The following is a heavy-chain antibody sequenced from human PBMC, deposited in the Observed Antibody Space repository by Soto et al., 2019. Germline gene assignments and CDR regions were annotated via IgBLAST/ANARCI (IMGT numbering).Heavy chain of an antibody. V-gene: IGHV3-9*01. J-gene: IGHJ4*02. Sequence: EVQLVESGGGLVQPGRSLRLSCAASGFTFDDYAMHWVRQAPGKGLEWVSGISWNSGSIGYADSVKGRFTISRDNAKNSLYLQMNSLRAEDTALYYCAKDRGTGRYFDWELAFDYWGQGTLVTVSS. D-gene: IGHD3-9*01. CDR1: GFTFDDYA. CDR3: AKDRGTGRYFDWELAFDY. CDR2: ISWNSGSI.